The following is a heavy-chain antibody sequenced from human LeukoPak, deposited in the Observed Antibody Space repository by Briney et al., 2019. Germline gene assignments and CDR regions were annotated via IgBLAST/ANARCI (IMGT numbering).Heavy chain of an antibody. CDR2: INHSGST. Sequence: PSETLSLTCVVYGGSFSGYYWSWIRQPPGKGLEWIGEINHSGSTNYNPSLKSRVTILLDTSKNQFSLNLSSVTAADTAVYYCVREGWQWLVHAFDIWGQGTMVTGSS. CDR3: VREGWQWLVHAFDI. J-gene: IGHJ3*02. V-gene: IGHV4-34*01. CDR1: GGSFSGYY. D-gene: IGHD6-19*01.